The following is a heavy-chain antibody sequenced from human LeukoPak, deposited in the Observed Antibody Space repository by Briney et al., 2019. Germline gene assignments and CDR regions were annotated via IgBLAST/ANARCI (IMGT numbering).Heavy chain of an antibody. CDR2: IRSKAYGGTT. V-gene: IGHV3-49*03. CDR3: SNSIVARYHYYGMDV. CDR1: GFTFGDYG. Sequence: GGSLGLSCTTSGFTFGDYGMSWFRQAPGKGLEWVGFIRSKAYGGTTEYAASVKGRFTISRDDSKSIAYLQMDSLKTEDTAVYYCSNSIVARYHYYGMDVWGQGTTVTVSS. J-gene: IGHJ6*02. D-gene: IGHD5-12*01.